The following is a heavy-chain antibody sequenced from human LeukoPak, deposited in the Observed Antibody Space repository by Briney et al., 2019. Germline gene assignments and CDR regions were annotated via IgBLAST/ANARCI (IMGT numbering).Heavy chain of an antibody. V-gene: IGHV4-39*01. D-gene: IGHD2-21*02. Sequence: SSETLSLTCTVSGDSISSSSYYWGWIRQPPGKGLEWIGNINYSGRTYYNPSLKSRVTISVDTSKNQFSLKLSSVTAADTAVYYCARNPSPHIVVVTAIDYWGLGTLVPVSS. CDR2: INYSGRT. CDR3: ARNPSPHIVVVTAIDY. J-gene: IGHJ4*02. CDR1: GDSISSSSYY.